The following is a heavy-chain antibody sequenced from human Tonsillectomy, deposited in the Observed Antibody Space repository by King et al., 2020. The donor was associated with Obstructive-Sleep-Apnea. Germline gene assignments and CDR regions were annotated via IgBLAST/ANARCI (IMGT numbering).Heavy chain of an antibody. V-gene: IGHV3-64*01. D-gene: IGHD6-19*01. Sequence: QLVQSGGGLVQPGGSLRLSCAASGFTFSSYAMHWVRQAPGKGLEYVSGISSNGGSTYYANSVKGRFTISRDNSKYTLYLQMGSLRAEDMAVYYCAREPGYSSGWVGDYYGMDVWGQGTTVTVSS. CDR2: ISSNGGST. CDR3: AREPGYSSGWVGDYYGMDV. J-gene: IGHJ6*02. CDR1: GFTFSSYA.